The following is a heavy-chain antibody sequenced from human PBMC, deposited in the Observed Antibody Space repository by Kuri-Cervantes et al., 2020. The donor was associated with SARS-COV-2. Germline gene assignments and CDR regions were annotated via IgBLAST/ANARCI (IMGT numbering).Heavy chain of an antibody. CDR2: ISYDGSNK. CDR1: GFTFSSYG. J-gene: IGHJ4*02. V-gene: IGHV3-30*18. D-gene: IGHD5-24*01. CDR3: AKDNVVADGYNSLEGAFDY. Sequence: GGSLRLSCAASGFTFSSYGMHWVRQAPGKGLEWVAVISYDGSNKYYADSVKGRFTISRDNSKNTLYLQMNSLRAEDTAVYYCAKDNVVADGYNSLEGAFDYWGQGTLVTVSS.